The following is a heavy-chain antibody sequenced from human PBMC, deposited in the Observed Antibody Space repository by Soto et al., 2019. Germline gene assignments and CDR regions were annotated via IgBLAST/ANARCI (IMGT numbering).Heavy chain of an antibody. Sequence: QLQLQESGPGLVKPSETLSLTCTVSGGSISSSSYYWGWIRQPPGKGLEWIGSIYYSGSTYYNPSLKSRVTISVDTSKHQFSLKLSSVTAADTALYYCASSRITIFSTDYWGQGTLVTVSS. CDR2: IYYSGST. CDR3: ASSRITIFSTDY. V-gene: IGHV4-39*01. D-gene: IGHD3-9*01. CDR1: GGSISSSSYY. J-gene: IGHJ4*02.